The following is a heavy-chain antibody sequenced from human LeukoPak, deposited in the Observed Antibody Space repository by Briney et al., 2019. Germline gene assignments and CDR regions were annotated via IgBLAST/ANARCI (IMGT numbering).Heavy chain of an antibody. CDR3: ATEEEQWPFRFDP. CDR1: GASISSTTYY. Sequence: PSETLSLTCTVSGASISSTTYYWGWIRQPPRKGLEWIASIYYSGSTYYNPSLKSRVTISVDTSKNQFSLKLSSVTAADTAVYYCATEEEQWPFRFDPWGQGTLVTVSS. V-gene: IGHV4-39*02. CDR2: IYYSGST. D-gene: IGHD6-19*01. J-gene: IGHJ5*02.